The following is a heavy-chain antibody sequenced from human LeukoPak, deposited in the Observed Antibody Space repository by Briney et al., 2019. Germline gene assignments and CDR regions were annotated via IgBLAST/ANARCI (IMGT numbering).Heavy chain of an antibody. J-gene: IGHJ6*04. CDR2: ISNDGRNK. CDR3: AELGITMIGGV. Sequence: GGSLRLSCAASGFTFSSYAMHWVRQAPGKGPEWVALISNDGRNKNYADSVKGRFTISRDNAKNSLYLQMNSLRAEDTAVYYCAELGITMIGGVWGKGTTVTISS. V-gene: IGHV3-30*04. D-gene: IGHD3-10*02. CDR1: GFTFSSYA.